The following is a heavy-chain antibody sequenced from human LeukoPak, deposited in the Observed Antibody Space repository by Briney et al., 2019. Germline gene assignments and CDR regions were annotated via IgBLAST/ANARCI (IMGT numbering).Heavy chain of an antibody. V-gene: IGHV1-46*01. Sequence: ASLKVSCKASGYTFTSYYMHWVRQAAGQGLEWMGIIYPGGGSTTYAQKFHGRVTMISDTSTSTVYMELSSLRSEDTAVSYVRRDSPQTGGLDYWAQGTLVTVSS. D-gene: IGHD7-27*01. CDR3: RRDSPQTGGLDY. J-gene: IGHJ4*02. CDR2: IYPGGGST. CDR1: GYTFTSYY.